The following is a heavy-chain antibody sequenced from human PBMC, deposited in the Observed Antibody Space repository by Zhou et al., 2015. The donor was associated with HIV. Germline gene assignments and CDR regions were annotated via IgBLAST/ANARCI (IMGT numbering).Heavy chain of an antibody. CDR3: ARVMRAYCGGDCYHWYFDL. D-gene: IGHD2-21*02. CDR1: GFTFSDYY. J-gene: IGHJ2*01. V-gene: IGHV3-11*04. CDR2: ISSSGSTI. Sequence: QVHLVESGGGLVKPGGSLRLSCAASGFTFSDYYMSWIRQAPGKGLEWILYISSSGSTINYADSVKGRFTISRDNAKKSLYLQMNSLRAEDTAVYHCARVMRAYCGGDCYHWYFDLWGPGTLVTVSS.